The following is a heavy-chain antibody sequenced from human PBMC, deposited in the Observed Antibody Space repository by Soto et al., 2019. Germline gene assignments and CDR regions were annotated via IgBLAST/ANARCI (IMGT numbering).Heavy chain of an antibody. D-gene: IGHD3-10*01. Sequence: EVQLLESGGGLVQPGGSLRLSCAASGFTFNNYAMTWFRQAPGKGLEWFSAISGGGDTTSYADSVKGRFTVSRDGCKNTLYLQMSSLRAEDTALYYCAKGRGGSGSLTPRVDFWGQGTLVTVSS. V-gene: IGHV3-23*01. CDR1: GFTFNNYA. CDR3: AKGRGGSGSLTPRVDF. J-gene: IGHJ4*02. CDR2: ISGGGDTT.